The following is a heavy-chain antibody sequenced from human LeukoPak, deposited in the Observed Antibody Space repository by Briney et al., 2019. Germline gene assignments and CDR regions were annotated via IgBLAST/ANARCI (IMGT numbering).Heavy chain of an antibody. V-gene: IGHV4-39*01. CDR2: IYYSGST. Sequence: NASETLSLTCTVSGGSISSSSYYWGWIRQPPGKGLEWIGSIYYSGSTYYNPSLKSRVTISVDTSKNQFSLKLSSVTAADTAVYYCATYSSSWLGIDYWGQGTLVTVSS. CDR3: ATYSSSWLGIDY. J-gene: IGHJ4*02. D-gene: IGHD6-13*01. CDR1: GGSISSSSYY.